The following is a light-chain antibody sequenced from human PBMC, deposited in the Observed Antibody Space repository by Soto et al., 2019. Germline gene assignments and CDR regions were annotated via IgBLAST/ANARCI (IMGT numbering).Light chain of an antibody. CDR1: SSDVGGYNY. Sequence: QSALTQPASVSGSPGQSITISCSGTSSDVGGYNYVSWYQHHPGKVPKLLIYEVDKRPSGVPDRFSGSKSGNTASLTVSGLQAEDEADYYFTSYATGDTFPFGGGTKLTVL. J-gene: IGLJ2*01. CDR3: TSYATGDTFP. V-gene: IGLV2-8*01. CDR2: EVD.